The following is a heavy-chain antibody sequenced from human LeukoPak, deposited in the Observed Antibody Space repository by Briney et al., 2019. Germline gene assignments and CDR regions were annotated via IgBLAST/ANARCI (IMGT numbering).Heavy chain of an antibody. CDR3: AKSRSGYELGFDY. CDR1: GFTFSSYG. D-gene: IGHD5-12*01. CDR2: IRYDGSNK. Sequence: PGGSLRLSCAAPGFTFSSYGMHWVRQAPGKGLEWVAFIRYDGSNKYYADSVKGRFTISRDNSKNTLYLQMNSLRAEDTAVYYCAKSRSGYELGFDYWGQGTLVTVSS. V-gene: IGHV3-30*02. J-gene: IGHJ4*02.